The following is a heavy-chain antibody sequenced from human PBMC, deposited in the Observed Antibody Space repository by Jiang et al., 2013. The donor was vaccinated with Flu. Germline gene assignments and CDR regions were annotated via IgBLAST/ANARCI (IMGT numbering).Heavy chain of an antibody. CDR3: ARDLTGRIAALGYDT. V-gene: IGHV4-59*12. CDR1: GGSISYYY. CDR2: FYYSGPT. Sequence: LLKPSETLSLTCTVSGGSISYYYWSWIRQPPGKGLEWIGTFYYSGPTHYNPSLKSRVTISLDTSKNQFSLKLSSVTAADTAVYYCARDLTGRIAALGYDTWGQGTLVTVSS. J-gene: IGHJ5*02. D-gene: IGHD6-13*01.